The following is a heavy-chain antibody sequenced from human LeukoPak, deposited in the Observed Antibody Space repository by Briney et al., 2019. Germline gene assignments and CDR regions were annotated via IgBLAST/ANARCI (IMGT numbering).Heavy chain of an antibody. CDR3: AKGPKGPKYYYDSSGYYDY. CDR2: ICPDGTGI. D-gene: IGHD3-22*01. CDR1: GFIFSFYC. J-gene: IGHJ4*02. V-gene: IGHV3-74*01. Sequence: GGSLRLSCAASGFIFSFYCMHWVRQAPGKGPMWVSRICPDGTGISYADSVKARFTTSRDNAKNTVYLQMNSLRAEDTAVYYCAKGPKGPKYYYDSSGYYDYWGQGTLVTVSS.